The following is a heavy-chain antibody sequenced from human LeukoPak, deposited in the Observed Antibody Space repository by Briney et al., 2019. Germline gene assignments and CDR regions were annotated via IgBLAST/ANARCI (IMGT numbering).Heavy chain of an antibody. D-gene: IGHD4-17*01. J-gene: IGHJ4*02. CDR2: FYTSGST. CDR1: GGSISSYY. Sequence: SETLSLTCTVSGGSISSYYWSWIRQPAGKGLEWIGRFYTSGSTNYNPSLKSRVTVSLDTSKNQFSLRLSSVTVADTAVYYCTRENGDYAYDHWGQGTLVTVSS. V-gene: IGHV4-4*07. CDR3: TRENGDYAYDH.